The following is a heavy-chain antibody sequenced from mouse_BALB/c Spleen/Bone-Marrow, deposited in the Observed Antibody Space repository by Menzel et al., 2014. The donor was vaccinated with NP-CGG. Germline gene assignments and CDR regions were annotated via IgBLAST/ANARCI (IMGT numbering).Heavy chain of an antibody. CDR1: GFDFSRYW. CDR3: ARDGNYVFYAMDY. CDR2: TNPDSSTI. J-gene: IGHJ4*01. Sequence: EVMLVESGGGLVQPGGSLKLSCAASGFDFSRYWMSWVRQAPGKGLEWIGETNPDSSTINYTPSLKDKFIISRDNAKNTLYLQMSKVRSEDTALYYCARDGNYVFYAMDYWGQGTSVTVSS. V-gene: IGHV4-1*02. D-gene: IGHD2-1*01.